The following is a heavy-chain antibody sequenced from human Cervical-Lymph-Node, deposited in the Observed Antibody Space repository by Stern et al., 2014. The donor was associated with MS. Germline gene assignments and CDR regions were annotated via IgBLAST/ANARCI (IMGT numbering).Heavy chain of an antibody. V-gene: IGHV3-30*18. J-gene: IGHJ4*02. CDR1: GLTLINSG. Sequence: VQLVESGGRVVQPGRSLRLSCVASGLTLINSGMHWVRQAPGKGLEWVAVISYDGTNKYYADSVKGRFTIARDNSKNTLYLQMDSLRPEDTALYYCAKGPRGIFGVTIPYFTFWGQGTQVTVSS. CDR2: ISYDGTNK. CDR3: AKGPRGIFGVTIPYFTF. D-gene: IGHD3-3*01.